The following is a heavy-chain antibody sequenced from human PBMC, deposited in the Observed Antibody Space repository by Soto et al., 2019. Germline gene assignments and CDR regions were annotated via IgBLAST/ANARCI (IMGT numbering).Heavy chain of an antibody. Sequence: QMHLVQSGAEVKKPGSSVKVSCKASGGSFTYTLSWVRQAPRQGLEWMGGIIPIFGTTNYAQKFQGRITMTADESTKTAYMELSTLRSEDTAVYYCARLHSHGTYGMDVWGQGTTGTVSS. CDR2: IIPIFGTT. J-gene: IGHJ6*02. CDR3: ARLHSHGTYGMDV. V-gene: IGHV1-69*01. CDR1: GGSFTYT. D-gene: IGHD5-18*01.